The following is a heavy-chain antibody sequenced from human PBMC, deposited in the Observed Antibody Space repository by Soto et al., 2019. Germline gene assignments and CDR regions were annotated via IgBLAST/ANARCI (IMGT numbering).Heavy chain of an antibody. CDR2: ISPDGSQT. Sequence: PGGSLRHSCAASGFPFSSSWMDWVRQAPGKGPEWVANISPDGSQTSYVDSVKGRFTVSRDNAENSVYLQMNSLRVEDTSVYYCSWSLIYWGQGTLVTVSS. J-gene: IGHJ4*02. V-gene: IGHV3-7*01. CDR3: SWSLIY. CDR1: GFPFSSSW. D-gene: IGHD3-3*01.